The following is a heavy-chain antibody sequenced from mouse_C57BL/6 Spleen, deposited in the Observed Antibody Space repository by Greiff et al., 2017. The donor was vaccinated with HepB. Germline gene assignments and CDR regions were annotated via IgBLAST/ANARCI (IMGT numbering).Heavy chain of an antibody. J-gene: IGHJ4*01. D-gene: IGHD4-1*01. CDR2: IRNKANGYTT. Sequence: EVQGVESGGGLVQPGGSLSLSCAASGFTFTDYYMSWVRQPPGKALEWLGFIRNKANGYTTEYSASVKGRFTISRDNSQSILYLQMNALRAEDSATYYCARYTPRLGLYAMDYWGQGTSVTVSS. V-gene: IGHV7-3*01. CDR1: GFTFTDYY. CDR3: ARYTPRLGLYAMDY.